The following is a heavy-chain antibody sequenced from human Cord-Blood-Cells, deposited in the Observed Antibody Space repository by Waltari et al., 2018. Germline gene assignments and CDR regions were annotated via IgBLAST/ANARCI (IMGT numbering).Heavy chain of an antibody. CDR3: ARISGSGWYFDY. Sequence: QLQLQESGPGLVKPSETLSLTCTVSGGSISSSSYYWGWIRQPPGKGLEWIGSIYYSGITYYNPSLKSRVTISVDTSKNRFSLKLSSVTAADTAVYYCARISGSGWYFDYWGQGTLVTVSS. D-gene: IGHD6-19*01. V-gene: IGHV4-39*01. CDR1: GGSISSSSYY. CDR2: IYYSGIT. J-gene: IGHJ4*02.